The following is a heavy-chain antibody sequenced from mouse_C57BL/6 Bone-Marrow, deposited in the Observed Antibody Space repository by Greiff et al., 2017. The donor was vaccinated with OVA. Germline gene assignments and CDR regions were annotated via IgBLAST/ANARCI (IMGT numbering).Heavy chain of an antibody. Sequence: VMLVESGAELARPGASVKLSCKASGYTFTSYGISWVKQRTGQGLEWIGEIYPRSGNTYYNEKFKGKATLTADKSSSTAYMELRSLTSEDSAVYFCVYSNLWAMDYWGQGTSVTVSS. CDR3: VYSNLWAMDY. D-gene: IGHD2-5*01. CDR2: IYPRSGNT. V-gene: IGHV1-81*01. J-gene: IGHJ4*01. CDR1: GYTFTSYG.